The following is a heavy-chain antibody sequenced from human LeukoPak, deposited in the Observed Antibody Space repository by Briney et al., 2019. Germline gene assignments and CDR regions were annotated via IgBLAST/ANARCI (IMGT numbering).Heavy chain of an antibody. CDR3: ARDKSYYYDSSGSLYYFDY. J-gene: IGHJ4*02. D-gene: IGHD3-22*01. V-gene: IGHV3-48*04. Sequence: GGSLRLSCAASGFTFSSYSMNWVRQAPGKGLEWVSYISSSSSTIYYADSVKGRFTISRDNAKNSLYLQMNSLRAEDTAVYYCARDKSYYYDSSGSLYYFDYWGQGTLVTVSS. CDR2: ISSSSSTI. CDR1: GFTFSSYS.